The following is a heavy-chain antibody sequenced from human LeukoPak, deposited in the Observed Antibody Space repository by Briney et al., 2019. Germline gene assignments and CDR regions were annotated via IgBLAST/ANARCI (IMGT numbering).Heavy chain of an antibody. V-gene: IGHV3-73*01. Sequence: QPGGSLRLSCAASGFTFSGSAMHWVRQASGKGLEWVGRIRSKANSYATAYAASVKGRFTISRDDSKNTAYLQMNSLKTEDTAVYYCTRASWIQLAYYYYYLDVWGKGTTVTVSS. CDR2: IRSKANSYAT. J-gene: IGHJ6*03. D-gene: IGHD5-18*01. CDR3: TRASWIQLAYYYYYLDV. CDR1: GFTFSGSA.